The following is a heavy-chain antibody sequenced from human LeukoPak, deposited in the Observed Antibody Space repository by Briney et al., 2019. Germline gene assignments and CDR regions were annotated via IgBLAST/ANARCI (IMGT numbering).Heavy chain of an antibody. CDR1: GFTFSDYA. Sequence: GGSLRLSCAASGFTFSDYAVNWVRQAPGKGLEWISGINGSGASTYYADSVKGRFTISRDDSRNTLYLQMNSLGGDDTAVYYCAKDVGKWESLHFFDYWGQGTLVTVSS. V-gene: IGHV3-23*01. CDR3: AKDVGKWESLHFFDY. CDR2: INGSGAST. D-gene: IGHD1-26*01. J-gene: IGHJ4*02.